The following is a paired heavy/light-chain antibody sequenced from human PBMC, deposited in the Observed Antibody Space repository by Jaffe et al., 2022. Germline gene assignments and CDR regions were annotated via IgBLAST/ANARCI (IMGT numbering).Light chain of an antibody. CDR1: QSVNNW. CDR3: QQFQNYPWT. J-gene: IGKJ1*01. V-gene: IGKV1-5*03. Sequence: DIQMTQSPSTLSASVGDRVTITCRASQSVNNWLAWYQQKPGKPPKVLISKASNLETGVPSRFSGTGSGTEFSLTISSLQSDDFANYYCQQFQNYPWTFGQGTKVEIK. CDR2: KAS.
Heavy chain of an antibody. J-gene: IGHJ4*02. CDR3: LGLAVGAGGRGY. CDR1: GGSMSGYH. Sequence: QVQLQESGPGLVKPSETLSLTCTVSGGSMSGYHWNWIRLPPGKGLEWLADFDYNGNTHYSPSLKTRLSISMDTSKNQFSLRLSSVTTADTAIYYCLGLAVGAGGRGYWGQGTLVTVSS. D-gene: IGHD3-16*01. V-gene: IGHV4-59*03. CDR2: FDYNGNT.